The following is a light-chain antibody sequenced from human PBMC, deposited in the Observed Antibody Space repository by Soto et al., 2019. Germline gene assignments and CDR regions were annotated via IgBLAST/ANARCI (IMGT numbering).Light chain of an antibody. V-gene: IGKV1-33*01. Sequence: DIQMTQSPSSLSASVGDRVSIACRATQSISNSLNWYKQNPGKAPKLLIYGGSHFEPGVPSRFSGSGSGTAFTFTISSLQPEDVGMYFCQQYENLPYSFGQGTKLEI. CDR1: QSISNS. J-gene: IGKJ2*03. CDR2: GGS. CDR3: QQYENLPYS.